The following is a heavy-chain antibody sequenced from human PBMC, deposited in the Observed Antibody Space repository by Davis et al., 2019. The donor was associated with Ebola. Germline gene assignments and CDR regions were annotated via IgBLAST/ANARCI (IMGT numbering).Heavy chain of an antibody. CDR1: GGSLSDYY. V-gene: IGHV4-34*01. D-gene: IGHD7-27*01. CDR2: INHRGRT. CDR3: ASPHQNRGMDCFDR. J-gene: IGHJ4*02. Sequence: PSETLSLTCAVYGGSLSDYYWSWIRQTPGKGLEWIGEINHRGRTKYNPSLKSRAFLSIDTSKKQFSLRLNSVTAADTAMYYCASPHQNRGMDCFDRWGQGTPVTVSS.